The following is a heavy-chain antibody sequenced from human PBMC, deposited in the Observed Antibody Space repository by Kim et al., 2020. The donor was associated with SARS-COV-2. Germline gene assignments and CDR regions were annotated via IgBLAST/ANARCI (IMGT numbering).Heavy chain of an antibody. CDR1: GGTFSSYA. J-gene: IGHJ3*02. CDR2: IIPILGIA. Sequence: SVKVSCKASGGTFSSYAISWVRQAPGQGLEWMGRIIPILGIANYAQKFQGRVTITADKSTSTAYMELSSLRSEDTAVNYCARTQSSSWYLGAFDIWGQGTMVTVSS. CDR3: ARTQSSSWYLGAFDI. V-gene: IGHV1-69*04. D-gene: IGHD6-13*01.